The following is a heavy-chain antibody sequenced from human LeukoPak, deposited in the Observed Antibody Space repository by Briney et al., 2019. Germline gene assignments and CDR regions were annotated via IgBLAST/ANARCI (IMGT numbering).Heavy chain of an antibody. J-gene: IGHJ4*02. Sequence: ASVKVSCKASGYTFTSYGISWVRQAPGQGLEWMGWISAYNGNTNYAQKLQGRVTMTTDTSTSTAYMELRSLRSDDTAVYYCATSVTYYYDSSDLIDYWGQGTLVTVSS. CDR2: ISAYNGNT. CDR3: ATSVTYYYDSSDLIDY. D-gene: IGHD3-22*01. V-gene: IGHV1-18*01. CDR1: GYTFTSYG.